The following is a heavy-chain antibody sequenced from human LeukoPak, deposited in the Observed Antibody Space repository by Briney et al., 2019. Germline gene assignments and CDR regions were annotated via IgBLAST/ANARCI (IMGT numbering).Heavy chain of an antibody. CDR3: ARDGYYYDSSGYYFDY. CDR2: ISSSSSTV. D-gene: IGHD3-22*01. V-gene: IGHV3-48*01. CDR1: GFTFSSYS. J-gene: IGHJ4*02. Sequence: GGSLRLSCAASGFTFSSYSMNWVRQAPGKGLEWVSYISSSSSTVYYADSVKGRFTISRDNAKNSLYLQMNSLRAEDTAVYYCARDGYYYDSSGYYFDYWGQGTLVTVSS.